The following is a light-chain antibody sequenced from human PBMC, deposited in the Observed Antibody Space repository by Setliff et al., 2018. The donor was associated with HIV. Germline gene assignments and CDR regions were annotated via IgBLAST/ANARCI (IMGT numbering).Light chain of an antibody. J-gene: IGLJ1*01. Sequence: QSALTQPASVSGSPGQSITISCTGTSSDVGGYKYVSWYQQHPGKAPKLMIYDVSDRPSGVSNRFSGAKSGNTASLTISGLQAEDEADYYCSSYTSSSTLYVFGTGTKVNVL. CDR2: DVS. CDR3: SSYTSSSTLYV. CDR1: SSDVGGYKY. V-gene: IGLV2-14*01.